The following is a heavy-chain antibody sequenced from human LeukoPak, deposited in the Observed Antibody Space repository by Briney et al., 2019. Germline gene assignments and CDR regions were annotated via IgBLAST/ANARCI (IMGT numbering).Heavy chain of an antibody. CDR2: INTDGST. CDR1: GFTFSNYW. CDR3: ARDLMGGSPFDS. D-gene: IGHD6-25*01. Sequence: PGGCLRLSCAASGFTFSNYWMHWVRQTPGKGLVWVSRINTDGSTSYADSVKGRFTISRDNAKNTLYLQMNSLRAEDTAVYYCARDLMGGSPFDSWGQGTLVTVSS. V-gene: IGHV3-74*01. J-gene: IGHJ4*02.